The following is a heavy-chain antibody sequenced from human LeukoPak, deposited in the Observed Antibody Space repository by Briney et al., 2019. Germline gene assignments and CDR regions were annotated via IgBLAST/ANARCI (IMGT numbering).Heavy chain of an antibody. J-gene: IGHJ4*02. CDR3: ARVGVTIFGVVAFDY. CDR1: GGSISSYY. D-gene: IGHD3-3*01. Sequence: PSQTLSLTCTVSGGSISSYYWSWIRQPPGKGLEWIGYIYYSGSTNYNPSLKSRVTISVDTSKNQFSLKLSSVTAADTAVYYCARVGVTIFGVVAFDYWGQGTLVTVSS. V-gene: IGHV4-59*01. CDR2: IYYSGST.